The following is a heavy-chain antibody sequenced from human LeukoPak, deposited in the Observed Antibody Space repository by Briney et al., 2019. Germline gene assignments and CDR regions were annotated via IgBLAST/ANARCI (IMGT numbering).Heavy chain of an antibody. CDR3: ARGGPKYSSGWYKEYFQH. D-gene: IGHD6-19*01. Sequence: GGSLRLSCAASGFTFSSYSMNWVRQAPGKGLEWVSSISSSSSYIYYADSVKGRFTISRDNAKNSLYLQMNSLRAEDTAVYYCARGGPKYSSGWYKEYFQHWGQGTLVTVSS. J-gene: IGHJ1*01. CDR2: ISSSSSYI. V-gene: IGHV3-21*01. CDR1: GFTFSSYS.